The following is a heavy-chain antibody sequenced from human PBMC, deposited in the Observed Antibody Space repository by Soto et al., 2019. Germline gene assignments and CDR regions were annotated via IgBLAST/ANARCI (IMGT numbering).Heavy chain of an antibody. CDR1: GGFISGYY. V-gene: IGHV4-59*01. J-gene: IGHJ5*02. D-gene: IGHD6-13*01. Sequence: QVQLQESGPGLVKPSETLSLICTVSGGFISGYYWSWIRQSPGKGLEWIGYIYYSGSTNYNPSLKSRVTISVDTSKNQFSLNLSSVTAADTAVYYCARMGFYAGSSSWSHWFDPWGQGTLVTVSS. CDR3: ARMGFYAGSSSWSHWFDP. CDR2: IYYSGST.